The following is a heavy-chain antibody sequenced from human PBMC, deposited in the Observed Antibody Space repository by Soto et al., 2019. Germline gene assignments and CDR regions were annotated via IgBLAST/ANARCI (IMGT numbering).Heavy chain of an antibody. CDR1: GFTFGDYA. V-gene: IGHV3-49*03. D-gene: IGHD3-10*01. CDR2: IRSKAYGGTT. Sequence: GGSLRLSCTASGFTFGDYAMSWFRQAPGKGLEWVGFIRSKAYGGTTEYAAAVKGRFTISRDDSKSIAYLQMNSLKTEDTAVYYCTRDSLLWFGSDAFDIWGQGTMVTVSS. CDR3: TRDSLLWFGSDAFDI. J-gene: IGHJ3*02.